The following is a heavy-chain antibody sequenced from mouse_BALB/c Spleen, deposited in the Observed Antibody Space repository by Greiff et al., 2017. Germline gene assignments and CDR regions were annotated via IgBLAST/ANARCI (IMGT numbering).Heavy chain of an antibody. V-gene: IGHV14-4*02. Sequence: EVQLQQSGAELVRPGASVKLSCTASGFNFKDYYMYWVKQRPEQGLEWIGWIDPENGGTEYAPKFQGKATMTVDTSSNTAYLQLSSLTSEDTAVYCCNGQDSQRFDYWGQGTTLTVSS. J-gene: IGHJ2*01. CDR1: GFNFKDYY. CDR2: IDPENGGT. CDR3: NGQDSQRFDY. D-gene: IGHD6-1*01.